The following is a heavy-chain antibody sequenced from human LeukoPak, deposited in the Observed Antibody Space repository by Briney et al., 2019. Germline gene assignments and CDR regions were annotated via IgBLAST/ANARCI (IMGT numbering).Heavy chain of an antibody. J-gene: IGHJ1*01. D-gene: IGHD6-13*01. Sequence: SETLSLTCTVSGGSISSYYWSWIRQPAGKGLEWIGRIYTSGSTNYNPSLKSRVTMSVDTSKNQFSLKLSSVTAADTAVYYCARAEYSSSWYPILRHWGQGTLVTVSS. CDR2: IYTSGST. V-gene: IGHV4-4*07. CDR1: GGSISSYY. CDR3: ARAEYSSSWYPILRH.